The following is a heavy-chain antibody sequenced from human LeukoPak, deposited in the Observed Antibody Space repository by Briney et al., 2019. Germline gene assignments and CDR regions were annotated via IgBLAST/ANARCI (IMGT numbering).Heavy chain of an antibody. V-gene: IGHV4-39*01. CDR2: IYYSGRT. Sequence: SETLSLTCSVSGDSISRSDSYWDWIRQPPGKGLEWIGTIYYSGRTYYSPSLNSRVTMSVDTSSNQFPLNLRSVTAADTAVYYCARRRYYDGSGYLEWGQGTLLSVSS. CDR1: GDSISRSDSY. CDR3: ARRRYYDGSGYLE. D-gene: IGHD3-22*01. J-gene: IGHJ1*01.